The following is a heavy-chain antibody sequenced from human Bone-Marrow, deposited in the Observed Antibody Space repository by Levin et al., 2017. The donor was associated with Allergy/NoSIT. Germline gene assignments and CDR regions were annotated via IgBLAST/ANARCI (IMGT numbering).Heavy chain of an antibody. D-gene: IGHD4-17*01. CDR1: GGSVNSGYFY. Sequence: SETLSLTCTVSGGSVNSGYFYWSWIRQAPGKGLEWFGYISYNGATNYKPSLKSRVTISVDPSSNQFSLKLPSVTAADTAVYYCARDSTAAEFDFWGQGTLVTVSS. CDR3: ARDSTAAEFDF. CDR2: ISYNGAT. V-gene: IGHV4-61*01. J-gene: IGHJ4*02.